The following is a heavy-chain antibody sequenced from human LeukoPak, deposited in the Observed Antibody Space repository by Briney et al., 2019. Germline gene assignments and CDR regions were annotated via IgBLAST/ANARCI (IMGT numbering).Heavy chain of an antibody. Sequence: SETLSLTCTVSGGSISSGGYYWSWIRQHPGTGLEWIGYIYYSGSTYYNPSLKSRVTVSVDTSKNQFSLKLSSVTAADTAVYYCARDPYYYDSSGYYDAFDIWGQGTMVTVSS. CDR2: IYYSGST. V-gene: IGHV4-31*03. D-gene: IGHD3-22*01. CDR3: ARDPYYYDSSGYYDAFDI. J-gene: IGHJ3*02. CDR1: GGSISSGGYY.